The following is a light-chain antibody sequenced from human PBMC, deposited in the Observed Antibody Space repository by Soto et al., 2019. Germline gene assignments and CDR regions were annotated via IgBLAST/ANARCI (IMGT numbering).Light chain of an antibody. J-gene: IGKJ1*01. Sequence: QMQKSPSPLSSSVGDRVAITCRGSQSISSWLAWYQQKPGKAPKLLIYDASSLESGVPSCFTGNGSGTESTLTISSLQPDDFATDHCQQSYSYLTFCRGTKVDI. CDR2: DAS. CDR3: QQSYSYLT. V-gene: IGKV1-5*01. CDR1: QSISSW.